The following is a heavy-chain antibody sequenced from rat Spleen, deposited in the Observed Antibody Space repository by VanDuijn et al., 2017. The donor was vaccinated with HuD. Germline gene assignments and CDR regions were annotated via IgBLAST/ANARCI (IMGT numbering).Heavy chain of an antibody. CDR1: GFTFSDYY. CDR2: ISYDGSST. J-gene: IGHJ2*01. CDR3: ARRGITTFFDY. V-gene: IGHV5-29*01. D-gene: IGHD1-10*01. Sequence: EVQLVESDGGLVQPGRSLKLSCAASGFTFSDYYMAWVRQAPTKGLEWVATISYDGSSTYYRDSVKGRFTISRDNAKSTLYLQMDSLRSEDTATYYCARRGITTFFDYWGQGVMITVSS.